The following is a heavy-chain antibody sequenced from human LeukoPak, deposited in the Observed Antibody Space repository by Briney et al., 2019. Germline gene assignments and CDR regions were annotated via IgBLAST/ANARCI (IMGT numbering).Heavy chain of an antibody. V-gene: IGHV3-7*01. CDR2: IKPDGSEK. J-gene: IGHJ4*02. Sequence: GGSLRLSCAASGFTFSNYWMSWVRQAPGKGLEWVAHIKPDGSEKHYVDSVKGRFTISRDNAKNSLYLQMNSLRAEDTAVYYCAREEDNADEYLREDFWGQGILVTVSS. D-gene: IGHD2/OR15-2a*01. CDR1: GFTFSNYW. CDR3: AREEDNADEYLREDF.